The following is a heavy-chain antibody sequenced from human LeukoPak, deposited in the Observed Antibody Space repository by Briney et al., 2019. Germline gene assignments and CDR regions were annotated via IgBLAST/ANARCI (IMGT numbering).Heavy chain of an antibody. CDR3: ARDRGYSGYEFDH. V-gene: IGHV3-53*01. J-gene: IGHJ4*02. CDR2: IYSGGST. CDR1: GFTVSSNY. Sequence: GGSLRLSCAASGFTVSSNYMSWVRQAPGKGLERVSVIYSGGSTYYADSVKGRFTISRDNSKNTLYLQMNSLRAEDTAVYYCARDRGYSGYEFDHWGQGTLVTVSS. D-gene: IGHD5-12*01.